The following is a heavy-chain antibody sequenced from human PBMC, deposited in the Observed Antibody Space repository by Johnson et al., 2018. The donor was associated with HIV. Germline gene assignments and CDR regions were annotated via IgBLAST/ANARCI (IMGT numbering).Heavy chain of an antibody. V-gene: IGHV3-23*04. CDR3: ARGQRGGDGHPHAFDI. CDR2: ISGSGGRT. Sequence: VQLVESGGGLVQPGGSLRLSCAASGFTFSSYAMSWVRQAPGKGLEWVSAISGSGGRTYYADSVKGRFTISRDNAKNSLYLQMNSLRAEDTAVYYCARGQRGGDGHPHAFDIWGQGTMVTVSS. D-gene: IGHD2-21*02. J-gene: IGHJ3*02. CDR1: GFTFSSYA.